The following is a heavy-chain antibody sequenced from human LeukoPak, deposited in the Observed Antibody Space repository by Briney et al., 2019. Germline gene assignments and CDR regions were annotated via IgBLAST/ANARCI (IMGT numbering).Heavy chain of an antibody. CDR1: GFTFSSYE. CDR2: ISSSGSSI. V-gene: IGHV3-48*03. Sequence: QPGGSLRLSCAASGFTFSSYEMNWVRQAPGKGLEWLSYISSSGSSIYYAVSVKGRFTISRDNAKNSLHLQMNSLRAEDTGVYYCARGSSGYWGQGTLVTVSS. J-gene: IGHJ4*02. D-gene: IGHD2-15*01. CDR3: ARGSSGY.